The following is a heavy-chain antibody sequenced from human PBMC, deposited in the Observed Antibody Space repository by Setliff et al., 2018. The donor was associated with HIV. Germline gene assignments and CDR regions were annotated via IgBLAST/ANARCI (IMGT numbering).Heavy chain of an antibody. V-gene: IGHV1-3*01. J-gene: IGHJ4*02. CDR3: ARSQGYFDWLSLGAFDY. Sequence: APVKVSCKASGYTFSSNAIHWVRQAPGQSLEWMGWINAGNGNTKYSQKFQGRVSITRDTSASTVHMELSSLRSEDTAIYYCARSQGYFDWLSLGAFDYWGQGTLVTVS. CDR1: GYTFSSNA. D-gene: IGHD3-9*01. CDR2: INAGNGNT.